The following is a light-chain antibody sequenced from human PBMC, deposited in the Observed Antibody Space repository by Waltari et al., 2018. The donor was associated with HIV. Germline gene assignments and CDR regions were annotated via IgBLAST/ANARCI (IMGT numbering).Light chain of an antibody. Sequence: QSVLTQPPSASGTPGQRVTISCSVSSSTIGSNYLYWYQQLPGTAPKLLIYSNKPRPSGVPARFSGSKSGTSASLAISGLRSEDEADYYCAAWDDSLSGPGFGGGTKLTVL. J-gene: IGLJ2*01. CDR2: SNK. V-gene: IGLV1-47*02. CDR3: AAWDDSLSGPG. CDR1: SSTIGSNY.